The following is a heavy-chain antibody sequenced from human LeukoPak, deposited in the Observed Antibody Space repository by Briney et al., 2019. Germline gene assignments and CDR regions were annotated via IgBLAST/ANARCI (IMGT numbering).Heavy chain of an antibody. Sequence: ASVKVSCKASGYTFTSYGISWVRQAPGQGLEWMGWISAYNGNTNYAQKLQGRVTMITDTSTSTAYMELRSRRSDDTGVYYCARLEVVPAAIGLLDYWGQGTLVTVSS. CDR1: GYTFTSYG. D-gene: IGHD2-2*02. CDR3: ARLEVVPAAIGLLDY. J-gene: IGHJ4*02. CDR2: ISAYNGNT. V-gene: IGHV1-18*01.